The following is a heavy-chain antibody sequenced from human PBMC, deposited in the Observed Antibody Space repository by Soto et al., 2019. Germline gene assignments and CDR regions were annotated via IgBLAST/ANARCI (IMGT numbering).Heavy chain of an antibody. CDR3: AKMDGENYYMDV. Sequence: PGGSLRLSCAASGFTCSSYAMSWVRQAPGKGLEWVSAISGSGGSTYYADSVKGRFTISRDNSKNTLYLQMNSLRAEDTAVYYCAKMDGENYYMDVWGKGTTVTVPS. V-gene: IGHV3-23*01. CDR1: GFTCSSYA. J-gene: IGHJ6*03. D-gene: IGHD2-2*03. CDR2: ISGSGGST.